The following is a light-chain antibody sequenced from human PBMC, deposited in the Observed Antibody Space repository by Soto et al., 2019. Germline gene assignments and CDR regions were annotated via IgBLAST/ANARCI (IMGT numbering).Light chain of an antibody. CDR1: QDISNY. CDR3: QQYDNRPVT. V-gene: IGKV1-33*01. J-gene: IGKJ3*01. Sequence: DIQMTQSPSSLSASVGDRVTITCQASQDISNYLNWYQQKPGKPPKLLIYDGSNLETGVPSRFSGSGSERVFTFTISSQHPEYIATYYCQQYDNRPVTLGPGTKVDIK. CDR2: DGS.